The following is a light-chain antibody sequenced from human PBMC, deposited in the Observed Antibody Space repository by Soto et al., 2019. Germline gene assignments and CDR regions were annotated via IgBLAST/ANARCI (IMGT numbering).Light chain of an antibody. CDR2: SAS. Sequence: EIVMTQSPATLSVSPGERATLSCRASQSVSSNLAWYQQKPGQAPRLLIYSASTRATGIPARFSGSGSGTEFSLTISSLQSEDFAVYYCQQYHNWLPYTFGQGTKLESK. J-gene: IGKJ2*01. CDR3: QQYHNWLPYT. CDR1: QSVSSN. V-gene: IGKV3-15*01.